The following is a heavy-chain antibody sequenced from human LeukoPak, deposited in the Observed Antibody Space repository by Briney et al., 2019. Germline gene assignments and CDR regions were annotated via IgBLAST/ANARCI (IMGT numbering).Heavy chain of an antibody. CDR2: ISAYNGNT. CDR1: GYTFTSYG. Sequence: ASVKVSCKASGYTFTSYGISWVRQAPGQGLEWMGWISAYNGNTNYAQKLQGRVTVTTDTSTSTAYMELRSLRSDDTAVYYCARVHTVMVRDAFDIWGQGTMVTVSS. V-gene: IGHV1-18*01. J-gene: IGHJ3*02. D-gene: IGHD5-18*01. CDR3: ARVHTVMVRDAFDI.